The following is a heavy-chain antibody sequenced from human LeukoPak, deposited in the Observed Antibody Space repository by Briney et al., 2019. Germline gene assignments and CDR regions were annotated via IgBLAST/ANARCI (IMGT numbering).Heavy chain of an antibody. V-gene: IGHV3-53*01. CDR3: ARSGGRGYYPHYFDY. J-gene: IGHJ4*02. Sequence: PGGSLRLSCAASGFTVSSNYMSWVRQAPGKGLEWVSVIYSGGTTYYADSMKGRFTISRDNSKNTLYLQMNSLRAEDTAVYYCARSGGRGYYPHYFDYWGQGTLVTVSS. CDR1: GFTVSSNY. D-gene: IGHD3-22*01. CDR2: IYSGGTT.